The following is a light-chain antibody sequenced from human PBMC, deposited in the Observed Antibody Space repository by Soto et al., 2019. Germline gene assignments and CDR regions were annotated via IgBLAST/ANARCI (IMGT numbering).Light chain of an antibody. CDR1: QSISSY. J-gene: IGKJ3*01. V-gene: IGKV1-39*01. CDR3: QHTYSTPLT. Sequence: DIQMTQSPSPLSASVGDRVTITCRSSQSISSYVNWYQQKPGIAPRLLISAASNLQTGVPSRFSGNVSGTEFTLTISSLQPEDFGTYFCQHTYSTPLTFGPGTKVDIK. CDR2: AAS.